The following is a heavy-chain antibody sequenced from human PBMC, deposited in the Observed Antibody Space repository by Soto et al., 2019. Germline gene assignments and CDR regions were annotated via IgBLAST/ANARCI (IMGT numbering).Heavy chain of an antibody. Sequence: GASVKVSCKASGYTFTSYGISWVRQAPGQGLEWMGWISAYNGNTNYAQKLQGRVTMTTDTSTSTAYMELRSLRSDDTAVYYCARVLGYCSSTSCYDFDYWGQGTLVTVSS. J-gene: IGHJ4*02. D-gene: IGHD2-2*01. CDR1: GYTFTSYG. CDR3: ARVLGYCSSTSCYDFDY. CDR2: ISAYNGNT. V-gene: IGHV1-18*01.